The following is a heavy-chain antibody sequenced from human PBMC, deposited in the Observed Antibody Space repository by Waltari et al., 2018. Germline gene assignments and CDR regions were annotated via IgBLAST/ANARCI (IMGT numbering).Heavy chain of an antibody. CDR1: GFTFSCYW. CDR2: MKQDGIEK. V-gene: IGHV3-7*03. D-gene: IGHD3-9*01. Sequence: EVQLVESGGDLVQPGGSLRLSCAASGFTFSCYWVGWVRQAPGKGLEWVANMKQDGIEKFYVDSVKGRFTISRDNAKNSLYLQMNSLRAEDTAVYYCSRGVLIIIIVTEVKADAFDIRGQGTMVTVSS. J-gene: IGHJ3*02. CDR3: SRGVLIIIIVTEVKADAFDI.